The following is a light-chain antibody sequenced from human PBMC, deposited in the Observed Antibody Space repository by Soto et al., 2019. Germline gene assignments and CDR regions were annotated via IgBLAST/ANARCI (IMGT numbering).Light chain of an antibody. CDR2: KSS. CDR3: QHYNSYSEA. Sequence: DIQVSQSPSTLSRSVGDRVTITCRASQTISSRLAWYQQEPGKAPKLLIYKSSTLKSGVTSRFRGSGSGTEFTLTISSLQPDDFATYYCQHYNSYSEAFGQGTKL. J-gene: IGKJ1*01. V-gene: IGKV1-5*03. CDR1: QTISSR.